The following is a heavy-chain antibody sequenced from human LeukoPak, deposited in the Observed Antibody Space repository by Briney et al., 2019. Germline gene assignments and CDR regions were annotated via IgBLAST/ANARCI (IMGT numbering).Heavy chain of an antibody. D-gene: IGHD3-3*01. CDR1: GGSISSYY. V-gene: IGHV4-59*01. CDR3: ARDRPVDYDFWSGYYDY. J-gene: IGHJ4*02. CDR2: IYYGGST. Sequence: SETLSLTCTVSGGSISSYYWSWIRQPPGKGLEWIGYIYYGGSTNYNPSLKSRVTISVDTSKNQFSLKLSSVTAADTAVYYCARDRPVDYDFWSGYYDYWGQGTLVTVSS.